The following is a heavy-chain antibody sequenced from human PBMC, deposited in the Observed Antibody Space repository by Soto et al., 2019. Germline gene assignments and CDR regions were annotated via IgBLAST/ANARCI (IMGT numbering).Heavy chain of an antibody. V-gene: IGHV3-21*01. CDR3: ARVSNYYYYYGMDV. CDR2: ISSSSSYI. Sequence: GGSLRLSCAASGFTFSSYSMNWVRQAPGKGLEWVSSISSSSSYIYYADSVKGRFTISRENAKNSLYLQMNSLRAEDTAVYYCARVSNYYYYYGMDVWGQGTTVTVSS. CDR1: GFTFSSYS. J-gene: IGHJ6*02.